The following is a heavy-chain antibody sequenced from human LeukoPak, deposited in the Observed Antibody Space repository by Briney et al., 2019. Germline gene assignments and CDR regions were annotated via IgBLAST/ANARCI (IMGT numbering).Heavy chain of an antibody. CDR2: IYYSGST. CDR3: ARGPRVTIFGVVIINWFDP. CDR1: GGSISSSSYY. J-gene: IGHJ5*02. Sequence: PSETLSLTCTVSGGSISSSSYYWGWIRQPPGKGLEWIGSIYYSGSTYYNPSLKSRVTISVDTSKNQFSLKLSSVTAADTAVYYCARGPRVTIFGVVIINWFDPWGQGTLVTVSS. V-gene: IGHV4-39*07. D-gene: IGHD3-3*01.